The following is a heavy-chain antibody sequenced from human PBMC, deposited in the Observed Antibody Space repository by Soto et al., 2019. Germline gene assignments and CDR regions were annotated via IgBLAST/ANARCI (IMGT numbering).Heavy chain of an antibody. CDR3: ARDDREDTQSPAPDY. CDR1: GGSISTYY. D-gene: IGHD2-15*01. CDR2: IYYSGSA. J-gene: IGHJ4*02. Sequence: PSETLSLTCTVSGGSISTYYWNWLRQPLGKGLESIGYIYYSGSANYSPSLKSRVTISVDTSKNEFSLKLSSVTAADTAIYYCARDDREDTQSPAPDYWGQGTLVTGSS. V-gene: IGHV4-59*01.